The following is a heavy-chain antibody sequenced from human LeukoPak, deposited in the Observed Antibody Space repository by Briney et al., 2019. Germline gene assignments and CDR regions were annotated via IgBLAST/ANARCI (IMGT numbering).Heavy chain of an antibody. CDR1: GFTFSSYE. Sequence: GGSLRLSCAASGFTFSSYEMNWVRQAPGKGLEWVSYISSSGSTIYYADSVKGRFTISRDNSKNTLYLQMNSLRAEDTAVYYCAKSFGVVISYFDYWGQGTLVTVSS. CDR3: AKSFGVVISYFDY. V-gene: IGHV3-48*03. J-gene: IGHJ4*02. CDR2: ISSSGSTI. D-gene: IGHD3-3*01.